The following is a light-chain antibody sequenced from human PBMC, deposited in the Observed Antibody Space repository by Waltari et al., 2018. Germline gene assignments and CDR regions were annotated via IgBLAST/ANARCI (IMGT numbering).Light chain of an antibody. CDR3: CSYAGKYTSV. V-gene: IGLV2-11*01. J-gene: IGLJ2*01. CDR1: SSDIGGYNY. CDR2: DFT. Sequence: QSALTQPRSVSGSPGQSVTLSCTGTSSDIGGYNYVPWYQQHPGKVPNLIFFDFTKRPPGVPDRFSGSKAGNPASLTISGLQAGDEAVYFCCSYAGKYTSVFGAGTKVTVL.